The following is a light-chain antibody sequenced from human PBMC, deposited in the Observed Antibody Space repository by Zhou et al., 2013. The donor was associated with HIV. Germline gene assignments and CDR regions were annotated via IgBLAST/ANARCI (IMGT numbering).Light chain of an antibody. J-gene: IGKJ1*01. V-gene: IGKV3-11*01. CDR3: HQYGTSPWT. CDR1: QSIGNF. CDR2: DAS. Sequence: EFVLTQSPATLSLFPGQRATLSCRASQSIGNFLAWYQQKPGQAPRILIFDASNRATGIPARFSGSGSGTDFTLTISRLEPEDFAVYYCHQYGTSPWTFGQGTKVEIK.